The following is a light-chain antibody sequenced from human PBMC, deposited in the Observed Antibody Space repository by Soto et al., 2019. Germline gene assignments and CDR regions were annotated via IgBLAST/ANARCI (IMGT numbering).Light chain of an antibody. CDR2: AAS. CDR3: LQDYNYPWT. Sequence: AIQMTQSPSSLSASVGDRVAITCRASQDIRTDLGWYQQKPGKAPKLLIYAASGLQSGVPSRFSGSGSGTDFTLTISSLQPEDFATDYCLQDYNYPWTFGQGTKVEIK. J-gene: IGKJ1*01. CDR1: QDIRTD. V-gene: IGKV1-6*02.